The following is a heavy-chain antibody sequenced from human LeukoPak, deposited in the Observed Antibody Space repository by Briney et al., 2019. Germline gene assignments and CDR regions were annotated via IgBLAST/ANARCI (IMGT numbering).Heavy chain of an antibody. V-gene: IGHV3-30*04. CDR2: ISYDGNSE. Sequence: GGSLRLSCAASGFTFSNYALHWVRQAPGKGLEWVAVISYDGNSENAADSVKGRFTISRDNSKNTVSLEMNSLRAEDTAVYYCAKINSGSYTDYWGQGTLVTVSS. CDR1: GFTFSNYA. J-gene: IGHJ4*02. D-gene: IGHD1-26*01. CDR3: AKINSGSYTDY.